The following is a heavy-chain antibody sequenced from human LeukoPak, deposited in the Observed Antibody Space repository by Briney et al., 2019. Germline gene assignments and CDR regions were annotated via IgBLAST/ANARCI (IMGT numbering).Heavy chain of an antibody. CDR2: IIVSDGST. CDR1: GFTFSSYG. J-gene: IGHJ6*02. D-gene: IGHD3-3*01. V-gene: IGHV3-23*01. Sequence: GGSLRLSCATSGFTFSSYGMSWVRQAPGKRLEWVSSIIVSDGSTYYADSVKGRFTISRDNSKNTLYMQMNSVGVEDTAVYSCARARQYDSWSGYSRYYYYGMDVWGQGTTVTVSS. CDR3: ARARQYDSWSGYSRYYYYGMDV.